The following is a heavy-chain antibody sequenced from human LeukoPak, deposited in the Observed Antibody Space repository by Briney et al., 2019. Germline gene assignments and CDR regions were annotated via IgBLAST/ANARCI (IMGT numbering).Heavy chain of an antibody. CDR2: IYYSGST. J-gene: IGHJ2*01. V-gene: IGHV4-59*01. D-gene: IGHD6-13*01. CDR1: GGSISTYF. CDR3: ARVDDSSSWYQDWYFDL. Sequence: SETLSLTCTVSGGSISTYFWSWIRQPPGKGLEWIGYIYYSGSTNYNPPLKSRVTISLDTSKNQFSLKLSSVTAADTAVYYCARVDDSSSWYQDWYFDLWGRGTLVTVSS.